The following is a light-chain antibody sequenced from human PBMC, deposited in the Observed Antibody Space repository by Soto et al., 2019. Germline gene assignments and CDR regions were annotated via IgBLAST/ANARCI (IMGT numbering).Light chain of an antibody. CDR2: LGS. J-gene: IGKJ4*01. V-gene: IGKV2-28*01. Sequence: DVVMTQSPLSLSVTLGQPASISCRSSQSLLLSSGNNYLDWYLQRPGQSPKLLIYLGSTRASGVPDRFSGSGSGTDFTLKISTVAAEDVGVYYCAQALQTVTFGGGTKVDIK. CDR1: QSLLLSSGNNY. CDR3: AQALQTVT.